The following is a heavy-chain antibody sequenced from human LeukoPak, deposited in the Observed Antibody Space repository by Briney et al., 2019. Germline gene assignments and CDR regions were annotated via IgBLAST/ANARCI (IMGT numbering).Heavy chain of an antibody. CDR2: ISYDGSNK. CDR3: AREYIAVAGTD. Sequence: PGGSLRLSCAASGFTFSSYAMHWVRQAPGKGLEWVAVISYDGSNKYYADSVKGRFTISRDNSKNTLYLQMNSLRAEDTAVYYCAREYIAVAGTDWGQGTLVTVSS. V-gene: IGHV3-30*04. CDR1: GFTFSSYA. D-gene: IGHD6-19*01. J-gene: IGHJ4*02.